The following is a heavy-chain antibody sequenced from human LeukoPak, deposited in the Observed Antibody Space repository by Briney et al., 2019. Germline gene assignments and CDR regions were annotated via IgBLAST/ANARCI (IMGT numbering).Heavy chain of an antibody. J-gene: IGHJ4*02. CDR3: ARGRMTNGYFDY. CDR2: INHSGST. Sequence: KPSETLSLTCAVYGGSFSGYYWSWIRQSPGEGLEWIGEINHSGSTNYNPSLKSRVTISVDTSKNQFSLKLSSVPAADTAVYYCARGRMTNGYFDYWGQGTLVTVSS. V-gene: IGHV4-34*01. CDR1: GGSFSGYY. D-gene: IGHD4-17*01.